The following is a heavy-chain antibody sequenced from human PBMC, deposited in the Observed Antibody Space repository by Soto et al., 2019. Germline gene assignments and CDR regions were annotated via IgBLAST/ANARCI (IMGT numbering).Heavy chain of an antibody. CDR2: INHSGST. J-gene: IGHJ5*02. CDR3: ARGKSSSWYRGWFEP. Sequence: KTSETLSLTCAVYAGSFSGYYWSWIRQPPGKGLEWIGEINHSGSTNYNPSLKSRVTISVDTSKNQFSLKLSSVTAADTAVYYCARGKSSSWYRGWFEPWGQGTLVAVSS. V-gene: IGHV4-34*01. CDR1: AGSFSGYY. D-gene: IGHD6-13*01.